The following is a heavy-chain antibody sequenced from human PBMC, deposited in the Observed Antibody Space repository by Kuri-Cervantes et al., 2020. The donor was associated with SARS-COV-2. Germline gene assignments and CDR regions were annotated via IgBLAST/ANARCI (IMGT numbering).Heavy chain of an antibody. J-gene: IGHJ4*02. CDR1: GYTFTSYD. CDR3: ARATRYDSSGYYYSFDY. V-gene: IGHV1-8*03. CDR2: MNPNSGNT. Sequence: ASVKVSCKASGYTFTSYDINWVRQATGQGLEWMGWMNPNSGNTGYAQKFQGRVTITRNTSISTAYMDLSGLRSEDTAVYYCARATRYDSSGYYYSFDYWGQGTLVTVSS. D-gene: IGHD3-22*01.